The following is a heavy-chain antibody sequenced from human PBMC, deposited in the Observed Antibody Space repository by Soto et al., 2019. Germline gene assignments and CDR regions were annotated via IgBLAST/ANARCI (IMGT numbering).Heavy chain of an antibody. V-gene: IGHV3-23*01. CDR1: GFTFSSQT. D-gene: IGHD5-12*01. CDR2: ISSSGST. Sequence: EVQLLESGGGLVQPGGSLRLSCAASGFTFSSQTMSWVRQAPGKGLEGVSVISSSGSTSYTDSVEGRFTISKDSSKNTLDLQLNSLRVEDTAVYYCAKGARDVDSWGQGTLVTVSS. CDR3: AKGARDVDS. J-gene: IGHJ4*02.